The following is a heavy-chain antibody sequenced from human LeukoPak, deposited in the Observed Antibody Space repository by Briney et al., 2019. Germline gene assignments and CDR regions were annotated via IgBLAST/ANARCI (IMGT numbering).Heavy chain of an antibody. CDR2: INHSGST. V-gene: IGHV4-34*01. Sequence: PSETLSLTCAVYGGSFSGYYWSWIRQPPGKGLEWIGEINHSGSTNYNPSLKSRVTISVDTSKNQFSLKLSSVTAADTAVYYCAREGGFYRPLDYLGQGTLVTVSS. D-gene: IGHD3-3*01. CDR3: AREGGFYRPLDY. J-gene: IGHJ4*02. CDR1: GGSFSGYY.